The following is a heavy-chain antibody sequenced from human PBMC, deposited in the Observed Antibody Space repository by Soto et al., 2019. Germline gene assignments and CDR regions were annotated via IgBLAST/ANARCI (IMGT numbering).Heavy chain of an antibody. D-gene: IGHD3-9*01. Sequence: GGSLRLSCAASGFTFSSYGMHWVRQAPGKGLEWVAVISYDGSNKYYADSVKGRFTISRDNSKNTLYLQMNSLRAEDTAVYYCAKDRFDILDYWGQGTLVTVSS. CDR1: GFTFSSYG. J-gene: IGHJ4*02. CDR3: AKDRFDILDY. CDR2: ISYDGSNK. V-gene: IGHV3-30*18.